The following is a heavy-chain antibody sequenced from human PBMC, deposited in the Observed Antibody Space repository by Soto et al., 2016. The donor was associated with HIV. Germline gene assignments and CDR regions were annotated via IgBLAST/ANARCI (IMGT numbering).Heavy chain of an antibody. V-gene: IGHV3-15*01. Sequence: EVQLVESGGGLVKPGGSLRLSCAVSGFTFSNAWMSWVRQAPGKGLEWVGRIKSKTDGGTTDYAAPVKGRFIMSRDDSKNTLYPQMNSLKIEDTALYYCITHLYPTWGQGTLVTVSS. CDR3: ITHLYPT. CDR2: IKSKTDGGTT. D-gene: IGHD3-16*01. CDR1: GFTFSNAW. J-gene: IGHJ5*02.